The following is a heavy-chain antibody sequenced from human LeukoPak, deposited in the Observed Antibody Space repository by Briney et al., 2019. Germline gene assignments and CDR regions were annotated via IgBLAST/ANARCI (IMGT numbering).Heavy chain of an antibody. CDR2: ISTSSIYI. V-gene: IGHV3-21*04. CDR3: ARSPAAAGYYYYYYMDV. Sequence: GGALRLSCAASGFTFSSYSMNWVRQAPGKGLEWVSSISTSSIYIYYADSVKGRFTISRDNAKNSLYLQMNSLRAEDTAVYYCARSPAAAGYYYYYYMDVWGKGTTVTISS. J-gene: IGHJ6*03. D-gene: IGHD6-13*01. CDR1: GFTFSSYS.